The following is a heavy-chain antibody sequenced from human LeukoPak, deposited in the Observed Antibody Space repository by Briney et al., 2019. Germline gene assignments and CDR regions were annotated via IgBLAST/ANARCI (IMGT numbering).Heavy chain of an antibody. Sequence: GGSLRLSCVASGLTFTSYWMNWVRQAPGKGLEWVANIKQDGSEKYYVDSVKGRFTISRDNVKKLLYLQMNSLRAEDTAVYYCATIVVVSSSLEDYWGQGTLVTVSS. J-gene: IGHJ4*02. CDR3: ATIVVVSSSLEDY. D-gene: IGHD3-22*01. V-gene: IGHV3-7*03. CDR1: GLTFTSYW. CDR2: IKQDGSEK.